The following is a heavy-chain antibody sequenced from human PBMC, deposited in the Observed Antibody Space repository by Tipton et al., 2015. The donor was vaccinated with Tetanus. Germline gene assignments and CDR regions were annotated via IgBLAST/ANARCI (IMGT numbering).Heavy chain of an antibody. Sequence: SLRLSCAASGFTFSSYAMSWVRQAPGKGLEWVSAISGSGGSTYYADSVKGRFTISRDNSKNTLYLQMNSLRAEDTAVYYCAKVRTLAVAGSVDYWGQGTLVTVSS. D-gene: IGHD6-19*01. J-gene: IGHJ4*02. CDR1: GFTFSSYA. CDR2: ISGSGGST. V-gene: IGHV3-23*01. CDR3: AKVRTLAVAGSVDY.